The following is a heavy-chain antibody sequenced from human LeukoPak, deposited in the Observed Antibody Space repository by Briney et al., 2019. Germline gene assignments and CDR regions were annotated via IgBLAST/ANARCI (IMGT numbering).Heavy chain of an antibody. Sequence: PGGFLRLSCAASGFTFDDYAMHWVRQAPGKGLEWVSGISWNSGSIGYADSVKGRFTISRDNAKNSLYLQMNSLRAEDTALYYCAKGGYSSGWTGWFDPWGQGTLVTVSS. D-gene: IGHD6-19*01. J-gene: IGHJ5*02. CDR2: ISWNSGSI. V-gene: IGHV3-9*01. CDR3: AKGGYSSGWTGWFDP. CDR1: GFTFDDYA.